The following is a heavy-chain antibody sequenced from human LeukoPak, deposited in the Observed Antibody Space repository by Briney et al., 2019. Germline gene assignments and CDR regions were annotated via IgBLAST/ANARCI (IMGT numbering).Heavy chain of an antibody. D-gene: IGHD1-1*01. J-gene: IGHJ4*02. CDR1: GGSFSSYT. CDR3: ARERASGGTFSFDY. Sequence: SVKVSCKASGGSFSSYTFAWVRQAPGQGLEWMGGIIPAFGSPNYSQRFHGRVTITADESTSTAYMDLSSLRSDDTALYYCARERASGGTFSFDYWGQGTLVTVSS. V-gene: IGHV1-69*13. CDR2: IIPAFGSP.